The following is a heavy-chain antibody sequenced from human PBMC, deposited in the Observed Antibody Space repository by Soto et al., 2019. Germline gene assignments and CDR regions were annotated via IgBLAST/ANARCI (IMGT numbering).Heavy chain of an antibody. CDR3: TSLGGDRGYYYYYGMDV. Sequence: GGSLSLSCTASGFTFGDYAMSWVRQAPGKGLEWVGFIRSKAYGGTTEYAASVKGRFTISRDDSKSIAYLQMNSLKTEDTAVYYCTSLGGDRGYYYYYGMDVWGQGTTVTVSS. CDR1: GFTFGDYA. D-gene: IGHD2-21*02. V-gene: IGHV3-49*04. CDR2: IRSKAYGGTT. J-gene: IGHJ6*02.